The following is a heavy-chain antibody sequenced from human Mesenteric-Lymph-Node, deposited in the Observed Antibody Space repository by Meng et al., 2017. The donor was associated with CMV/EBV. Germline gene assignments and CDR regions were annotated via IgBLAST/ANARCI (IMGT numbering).Heavy chain of an antibody. CDR2: ISWDGGST. D-gene: IGHD3-22*01. J-gene: IGHJ4*02. V-gene: IGHV3-43*01. CDR1: GFTFDDYT. CDR3: ARTFYYFDSSGFYEYFDY. Sequence: GESLKISCAASGFTFDDYTMHWVRQAPGKGLEWVSLISWDGGSTYYADSVKGRFTISRDNAKNSLYLQMNSLRAEDTAVYFCARTFYYFDSSGFYEYFDYWGQGTLVTVSS.